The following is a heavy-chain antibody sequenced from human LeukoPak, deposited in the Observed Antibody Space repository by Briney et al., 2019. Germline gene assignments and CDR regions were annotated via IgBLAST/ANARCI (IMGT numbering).Heavy chain of an antibody. V-gene: IGHV3-11*01. J-gene: IGHJ4*02. CDR3: AKEYYDILTGETNSVSSVDY. D-gene: IGHD3-9*01. CDR2: ISSSGATI. CDR1: GFTFSDYY. Sequence: GGSLRLSCTASGFTFSDYYMSWIRQAAGKGLEWISYISSSGATIYYADSVKGRFTISRDNAKNSLFLQMNSLRAEDTAVYYCAKEYYDILTGETNSVSSVDYWGQGTLVTVSS.